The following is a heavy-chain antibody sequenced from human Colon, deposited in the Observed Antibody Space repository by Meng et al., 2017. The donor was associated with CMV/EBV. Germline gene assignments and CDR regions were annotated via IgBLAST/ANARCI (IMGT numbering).Heavy chain of an antibody. CDR3: ARVNVRGSLTGYFDPYYCYGMDV. Sequence: WNWIRQSPSRGLEWLGRTYYRSQWYNDYAVSVKSRINITPDTSKSQFSLQLNSVTPEDTAVYYCARVNVRGSLTGYFDPYYCYGMDVWGPGTTVTVSS. D-gene: IGHD3-9*01. V-gene: IGHV6-1*01. J-gene: IGHJ6*02. CDR2: TYYRSQWYN.